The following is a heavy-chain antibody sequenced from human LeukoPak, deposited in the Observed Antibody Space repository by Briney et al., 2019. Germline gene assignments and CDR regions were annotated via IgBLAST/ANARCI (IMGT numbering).Heavy chain of an antibody. D-gene: IGHD2-15*01. CDR1: GFIFSSYN. Sequence: GGSLRLSCAASGFIFSSYNLNWVRQAPGKGLEWVSSISSSSSYIYYADSMKGRFTISRDNARNSLYLQMNSLRAEDTAMYFCARDSNPYCSGGSCTAFDIWGQGTMVTVSS. J-gene: IGHJ3*02. V-gene: IGHV3-21*01. CDR3: ARDSNPYCSGGSCTAFDI. CDR2: ISSSSSYI.